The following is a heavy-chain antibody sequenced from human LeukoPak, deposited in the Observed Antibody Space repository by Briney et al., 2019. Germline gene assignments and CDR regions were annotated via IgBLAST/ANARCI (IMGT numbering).Heavy chain of an antibody. V-gene: IGHV4-39*07. CDR2: IYYSGST. D-gene: IGHD5-18*01. CDR3: ARDQYRIQPYYFDY. J-gene: IGHJ4*02. CDR1: GGSISSSSYY. Sequence: SETLSLTCTVSGGSISSSSYYWGWIRQPPGKGLERIGSIYYSGSTYYNPSLKSRVTISVDTSKNQFSLKLSSVTAADAAVYYCARDQYRIQPYYFDYWGQGTLVTVSS.